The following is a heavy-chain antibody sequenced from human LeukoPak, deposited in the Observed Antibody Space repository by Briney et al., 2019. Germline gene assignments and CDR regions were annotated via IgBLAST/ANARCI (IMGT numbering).Heavy chain of an antibody. Sequence: SETLSLTCTVSGYSISSGYYWGWIRPPPGKGLEWIGSIYHSGSTYYNPSLKSRVTISVDTSKNQFSLKLSSVTAADTAVYYCARRTMVRGVVYWGQGTLVTVSS. CDR3: ARRTMVRGVVY. CDR1: GYSISSGYY. D-gene: IGHD3-10*01. V-gene: IGHV4-38-2*02. CDR2: IYHSGST. J-gene: IGHJ4*02.